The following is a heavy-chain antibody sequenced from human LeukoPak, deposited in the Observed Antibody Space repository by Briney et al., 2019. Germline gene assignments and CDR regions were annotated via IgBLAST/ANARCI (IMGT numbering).Heavy chain of an antibody. CDR2: INPNSGGT. Sequence: ASVKVSCKASGYTFTGYYMHWVRQAPGQGLEWMGWINPNSGGTNYAQKFQGWVTMTRDTSISTAYMELSRLRFDDTAVYYCAREWVVPAARYGMDVWGQGTTVTVSS. CDR3: AREWVVPAARYGMDV. J-gene: IGHJ6*02. D-gene: IGHD2-2*01. CDR1: GYTFTGYY. V-gene: IGHV1-2*04.